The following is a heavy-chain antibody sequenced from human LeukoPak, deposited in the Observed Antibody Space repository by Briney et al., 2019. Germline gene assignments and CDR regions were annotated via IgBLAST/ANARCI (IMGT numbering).Heavy chain of an antibody. D-gene: IGHD3-10*01. CDR3: SRSSGPSKPNWFDP. CDR2: IRSMPYGGTT. CDR1: RFTFGDYA. V-gene: IGHV3-49*03. Sequence: PGGSLRLSCTTSRFTFGDYAMSWFRQAPGKGLEWVGFIRSMPYGGTTEYAASAKGRFTISRDDSKSSAYLQMDSLKAEDTAVYYCSRSSGPSKPNWFDPWGQGTLVTVSS. J-gene: IGHJ5*02.